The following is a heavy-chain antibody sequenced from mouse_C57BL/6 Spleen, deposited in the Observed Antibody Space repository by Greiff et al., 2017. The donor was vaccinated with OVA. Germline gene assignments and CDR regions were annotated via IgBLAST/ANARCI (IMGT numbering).Heavy chain of an antibody. CDR1: GYTFTDYY. J-gene: IGHJ3*01. D-gene: IGHD1-1*01. CDR3: ARWSSPLAY. Sequence: EVQLQQSGPVLVKPGASVKMSCKASGYTFTDYYMNWVKQSHGKSLEWIGVINPYNGGTSYNQKFKGKATLTVDKSSSTAYMELNSLTSEDSAVYYCARWSSPLAYWGQGTLVTVSA. CDR2: INPYNGGT. V-gene: IGHV1-19*01.